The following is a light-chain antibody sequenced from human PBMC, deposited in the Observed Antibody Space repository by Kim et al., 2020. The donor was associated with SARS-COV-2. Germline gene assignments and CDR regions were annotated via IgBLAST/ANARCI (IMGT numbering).Light chain of an antibody. V-gene: IGKV1-39*01. CDR1: QSIKTY. CDR3: QQSYSTPFP. Sequence: DIQMTQSPSSLSASVGDRVTITCRASQSIKTYLNWYQQKPGKAPKLLIYASFSLQSGVPSRFSGSGSGTDFNLTISSLQPEDFATYYCQQSYSTPFPFGPGTKVDIK. J-gene: IGKJ3*01. CDR2: ASF.